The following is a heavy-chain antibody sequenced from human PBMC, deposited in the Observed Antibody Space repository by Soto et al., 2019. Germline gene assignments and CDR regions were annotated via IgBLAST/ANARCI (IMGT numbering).Heavy chain of an antibody. Sequence: QVQVQESGPGLVKPSETLSLTCSVSGGSMSKFCWSWIRKTAGKGLEWMGRVYATGTSDYNPSLRSRIAMSVDISKKTFSLRLRSVTAADTGVYYCVRDGSKTLRDCFDPWGQGILVTVSS. J-gene: IGHJ5*02. D-gene: IGHD4-17*01. V-gene: IGHV4-4*07. CDR3: VRDGSKTLRDCFDP. CDR1: GGSMSKFC. CDR2: VYATGTS.